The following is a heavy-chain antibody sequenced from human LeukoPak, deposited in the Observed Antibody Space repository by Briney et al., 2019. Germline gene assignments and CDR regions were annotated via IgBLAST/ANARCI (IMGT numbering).Heavy chain of an antibody. CDR2: LNPNSGNT. Sequence: ASVKVSCKASGYTFTSYDINWVRQATGQGLEWMGRLNPNSGNTGYAQKSQGRVTISRNTSISTAYMELSSLRSEDTAVYYCARMTVSGRDNWFDPWGQGTLVTVSS. CDR1: GYTFTSYD. V-gene: IGHV1-8*03. J-gene: IGHJ5*02. D-gene: IGHD6-19*01. CDR3: ARMTVSGRDNWFDP.